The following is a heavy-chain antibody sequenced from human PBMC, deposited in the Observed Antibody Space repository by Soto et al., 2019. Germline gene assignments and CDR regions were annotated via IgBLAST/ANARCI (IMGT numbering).Heavy chain of an antibody. CDR2: ISGGGGGT. CDR1: EFTFSSYA. Sequence: EVQLLESGGGLVQPGGSLRLSCAASEFTFSSYAMSWVRQAPGKGLEWVSAISGGGGGTYYADSVKGRFTISRDNSKNTLYLQMNSLRAEDTAVYYCAKGVTSGWSYYYGMEVWGQGTTVIVSS. CDR3: AKGVTSGWSYYYGMEV. D-gene: IGHD6-19*01. V-gene: IGHV3-23*01. J-gene: IGHJ6*02.